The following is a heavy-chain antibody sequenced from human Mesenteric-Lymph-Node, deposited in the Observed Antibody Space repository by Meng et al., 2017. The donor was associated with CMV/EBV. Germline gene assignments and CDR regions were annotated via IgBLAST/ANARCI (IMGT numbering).Heavy chain of an antibody. Sequence: SCAAFGFTFSSYGMHWVRQAPGKGLEWVAVIWYDGSNKYYADSVKGRFTISRDNSKNTLYLQMNSLRAEDTAVYYCARAGSWPNFDYWGQGTLVTVSS. J-gene: IGHJ4*02. CDR2: IWYDGSNK. V-gene: IGHV3-33*01. D-gene: IGHD6-13*01. CDR3: ARAGSWPNFDY. CDR1: GFTFSSYG.